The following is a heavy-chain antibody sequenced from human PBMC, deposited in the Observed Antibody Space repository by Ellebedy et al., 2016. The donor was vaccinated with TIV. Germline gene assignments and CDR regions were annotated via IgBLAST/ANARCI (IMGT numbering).Heavy chain of an antibody. CDR2: TFYRSKWYN. CDR1: GDSVSSDNAA. V-gene: IGHV6-1*01. D-gene: IGHD3-10*01. J-gene: IGHJ6*02. Sequence: SQTLSLTCXISGDSVSSDNAAWNWIRQSPSRGLEWLGRTFYRSKWYNDYAVSVKSRIIINPDTSKNQFSLQLNSVTPEDTAVYYCARARITLVRGRISYYYYNGMDVWGQGTTVTVSS. CDR3: ARARITLVRGRISYYYYNGMDV.